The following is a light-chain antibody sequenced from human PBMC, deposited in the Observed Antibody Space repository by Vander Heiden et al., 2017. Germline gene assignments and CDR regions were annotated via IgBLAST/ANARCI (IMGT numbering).Light chain of an antibody. CDR1: SSNIGAGYG. J-gene: IGLJ3*02. CDR3: QSYDSSLSAWV. V-gene: IGLV1-40*01. CDR2: ANN. Sequence: QSLLTQPPSVSGAPGQRVTISCTGSSSNIGAGYGVNWYQQLPGTAPKFLIYANNNRPSGVPDRFSASKSGTSASLAITGLQAEDEADYYCQSYDSSLSAWVFGGGTKLTVL.